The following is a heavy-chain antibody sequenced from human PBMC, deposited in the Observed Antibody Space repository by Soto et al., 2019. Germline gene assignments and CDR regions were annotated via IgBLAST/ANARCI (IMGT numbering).Heavy chain of an antibody. CDR2: IYYSGST. V-gene: IGHV4-59*01. D-gene: IGHD3-3*01. CDR3: ARVNDFWSGTYYYYYYMDV. Sequence: SETLSLTCTVSGGSISSYYWSWIRQPPGKGLEWIGYIYYSGSTNYNPSLKSRVTISVDTSKNQFSLKLSSVTAADTAVYYCARVNDFWSGTYYYYYYMDVWGKGTTVTVSS. CDR1: GGSISSYY. J-gene: IGHJ6*03.